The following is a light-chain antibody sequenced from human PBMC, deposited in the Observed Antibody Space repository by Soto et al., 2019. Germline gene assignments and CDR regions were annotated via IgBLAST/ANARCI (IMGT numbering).Light chain of an antibody. V-gene: IGKV1-5*01. Sequence: DVQMTQSPSTLSASVGGRVTITCRASQSIINWLAWYQQKPGKAPKLLIYGASSLESGVPSRFSGSASGTEFTLTITNLQPDDFATYYCQQYDSFSGTFGQGTKVDIK. CDR1: QSIINW. CDR3: QQYDSFSGT. CDR2: GAS. J-gene: IGKJ1*01.